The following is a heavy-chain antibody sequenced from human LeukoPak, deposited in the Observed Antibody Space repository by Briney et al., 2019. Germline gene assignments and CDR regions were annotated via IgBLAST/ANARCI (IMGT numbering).Heavy chain of an antibody. CDR3: ARQGATTYYDYVWGSYRYNWFDP. J-gene: IGHJ5*02. D-gene: IGHD3-16*02. V-gene: IGHV5-51*01. CDR2: IYPGDSDT. Sequence: GESLKISCKGSGYSFTSYWIGWVRQMPGKGLEWMGIIYPGDSDTRYSPSLQGQVTISADKSISTAYLQWSSLKASDTAMYYCARQGATTYYDYVWGSYRYNWFDPWGQGTLVTVSS. CDR1: GYSFTSYW.